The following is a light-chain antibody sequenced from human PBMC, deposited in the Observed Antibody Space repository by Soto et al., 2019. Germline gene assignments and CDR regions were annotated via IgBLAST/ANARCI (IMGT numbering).Light chain of an antibody. CDR2: KAA. J-gene: IGKJ1*01. CDR1: QNINSW. CDR3: QQYNISPWT. V-gene: IGKV1-5*03. Sequence: DIQMTQSPSTVSASVGDRVTITSRASQNINSWLARYQQKPGKAPNLLIYKAASLESGVPSRFSGSGSGTEFTLTISSLQPDDFATYYCQQYNISPWTFGQGTKVEIK.